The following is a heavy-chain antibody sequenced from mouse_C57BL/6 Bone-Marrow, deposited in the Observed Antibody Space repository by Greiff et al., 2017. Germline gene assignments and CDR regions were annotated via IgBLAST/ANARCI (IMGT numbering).Heavy chain of an antibody. J-gene: IGHJ2*01. D-gene: IGHD4-1*01. V-gene: IGHV1-55*01. CDR2: IYPTSGRT. CDR1: GYTFTSYR. CDR3: ARSGPLGRSFDY. Sequence: QVQLQQSGAELVKPGASVKMSCKASGYTFTSYRITWVKQRPGQGLEWIGDIYPTSGRTNYTEKFKSKAILTVDTSSNTAYMQLSSLTSEDSAVFYCARSGPLGRSFDYWGQGTTLTVSS.